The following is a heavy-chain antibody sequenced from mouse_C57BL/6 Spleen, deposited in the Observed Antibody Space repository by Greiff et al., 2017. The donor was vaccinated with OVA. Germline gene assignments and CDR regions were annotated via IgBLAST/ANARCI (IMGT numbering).Heavy chain of an antibody. Sequence: EVMLVESEGGLVQPGSSMKLSCTASGFTFSDYYMAWVRQVPEKGLEWVANINYDGSSTYYLDSLKSRFIISRDNAKNILYLQMSSLKSEDTATYYCARRDYYGSSYFDYWGQGTTLTVSS. CDR1: GFTFSDYY. J-gene: IGHJ2*01. CDR2: INYDGSST. V-gene: IGHV5-16*01. D-gene: IGHD1-1*01. CDR3: ARRDYYGSSYFDY.